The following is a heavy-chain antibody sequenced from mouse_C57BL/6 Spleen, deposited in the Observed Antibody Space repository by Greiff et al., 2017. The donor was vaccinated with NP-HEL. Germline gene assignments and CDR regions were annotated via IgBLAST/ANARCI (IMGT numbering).Heavy chain of an antibody. J-gene: IGHJ4*01. CDR3: ARTPYGPYAMDY. D-gene: IGHD1-1*01. V-gene: IGHV1-66*01. CDR1: GYSFTSYY. CDR2: IYPGSGNT. Sequence: QVQLQQSGPELVKPGASVKISCKASGYSFTSYYIHWVKQRPGQGLEWIGWIYPGSGNTKYNEKFKGKATLTADTSSSTAYMQLSSLTSEDSAVYYCARTPYGPYAMDYWGQGTSVTVSS.